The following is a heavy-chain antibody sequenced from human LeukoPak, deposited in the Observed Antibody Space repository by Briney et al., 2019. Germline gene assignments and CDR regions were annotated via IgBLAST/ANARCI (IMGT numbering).Heavy chain of an antibody. CDR2: IYYSGST. Sequence: SETLSLTCTVSGGSISSYYWSWIRQPPGKGLEWIGYIYYSGSTNYNPSFKSRVTISVDTSKNQFSLKLSSVTAADTAVYYCARGRPFYYGSGSYYDYWGQGTLVTVSS. J-gene: IGHJ4*02. V-gene: IGHV4-59*01. CDR3: ARGRPFYYGSGSYYDY. D-gene: IGHD3-10*01. CDR1: GGSISSYY.